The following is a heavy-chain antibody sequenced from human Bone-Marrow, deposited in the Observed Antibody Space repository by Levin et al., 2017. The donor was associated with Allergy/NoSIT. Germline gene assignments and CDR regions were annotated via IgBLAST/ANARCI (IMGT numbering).Heavy chain of an antibody. V-gene: IGHV4-34*01. J-gene: IGHJ6*02. Sequence: SETLSLTCAVYGGSFSGYYWSWIRQPPGKGLEWIGEINHSGSTNYNPSLKSRVTISVDTSKNQFSLKLSSVTAADTAVYYCARGSKDIVVVPAASTTPQGQYYYYGMDVWGQGTTVTVSS. CDR2: INHSGST. CDR1: GGSFSGYY. CDR3: ARGSKDIVVVPAASTTPQGQYYYYGMDV. D-gene: IGHD2-2*01.